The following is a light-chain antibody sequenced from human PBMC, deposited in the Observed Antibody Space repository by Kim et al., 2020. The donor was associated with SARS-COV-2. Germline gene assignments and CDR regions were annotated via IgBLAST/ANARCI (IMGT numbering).Light chain of an antibody. CDR1: SGHSSYA. CDR2: LNSDGSH. CDR3: QTWGTGIWV. Sequence: QPVLTQSPSASASLGASVKLTCTLSSGHSSYAIAWHQQQPEKGPRYLMKLNSDGSHSKGDGIPDRFSGSSSGAERYLTISSLQSEDEADYYCQTWGTGIWVFGGGTQLTFL. J-gene: IGLJ3*02. V-gene: IGLV4-69*01.